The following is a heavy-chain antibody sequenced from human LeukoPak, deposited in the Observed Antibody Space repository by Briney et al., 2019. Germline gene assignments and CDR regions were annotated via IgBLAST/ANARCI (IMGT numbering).Heavy chain of an antibody. Sequence: SETLSLTCTVSGGSISSSSYYWGWIRQPPGKGLEWIGSIYYSGSTYYNPSLKSRVTISVDTSKNQFSLKLSSVTAADTAVYYCARRRAGSYFDYWGQGTLVTVSS. J-gene: IGHJ4*02. D-gene: IGHD1-26*01. CDR2: IYYSGST. CDR3: ARRRAGSYFDY. CDR1: GGSISSSSYY. V-gene: IGHV4-39*07.